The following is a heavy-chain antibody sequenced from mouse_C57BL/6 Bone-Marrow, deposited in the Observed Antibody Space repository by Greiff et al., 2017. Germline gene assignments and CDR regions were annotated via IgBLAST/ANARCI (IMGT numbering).Heavy chain of an antibody. Sequence: VQLQQSGAELVKPGASVKISCKASGYAFSSYWMNWVKQRPGKGLEWIGQIYPGDGDTNYNGKFKGKATLTADKSSSTAYMQLSSLTSEDSAVYFCAPYGSSSYWYFDGWGTGTTVTVSS. CDR2: IYPGDGDT. V-gene: IGHV1-80*01. D-gene: IGHD1-1*01. J-gene: IGHJ1*03. CDR1: GYAFSSYW. CDR3: APYGSSSYWYFDG.